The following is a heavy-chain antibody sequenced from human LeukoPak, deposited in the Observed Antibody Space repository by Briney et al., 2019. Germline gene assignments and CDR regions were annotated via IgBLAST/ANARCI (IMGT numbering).Heavy chain of an antibody. D-gene: IGHD2-2*01. J-gene: IGHJ4*02. V-gene: IGHV5-51*01. Sequence: GESLKISCQASGYKLTNYWIGWVRQMSGKGLEWMGIINPDDSETTYSPSFQGQVTISVDKSVSTAYLQWTSLKASDTAMYYCARLVVPAAISYWGQGTLVTVSS. CDR1: GYKLTNYW. CDR2: INPDDSET. CDR3: ARLVVPAAISY.